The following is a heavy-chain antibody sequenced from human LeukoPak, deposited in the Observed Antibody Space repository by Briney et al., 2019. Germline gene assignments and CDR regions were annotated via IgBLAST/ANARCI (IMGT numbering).Heavy chain of an antibody. CDR1: GFTVSSNF. CDR3: ARDSGYGSGSFDI. D-gene: IGHD3-10*01. Sequence: GGSLRLSCAASGFTVSSNFLSWVRQAPGKGLEWVSVIYSGGSTYYADSVKGRFTISRDNSRNTLYLQMNSLRAEDTAVYYCARDSGYGSGSFDIWGQGTMVTVSS. V-gene: IGHV3-66*01. CDR2: IYSGGST. J-gene: IGHJ3*02.